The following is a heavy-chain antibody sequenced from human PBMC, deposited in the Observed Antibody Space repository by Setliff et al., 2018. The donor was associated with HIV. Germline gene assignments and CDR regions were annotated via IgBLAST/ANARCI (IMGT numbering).Heavy chain of an antibody. J-gene: IGHJ3*01. Sequence: ETLSLTCSISGATIHYHYWSWIRQPPGKGLEWIGYVDYSGDTEYNPSLQSRATISRDPSKSQVSLNLNSATAADTAVYYCTRGPGGTVPKPLEAFDVWGRGAVVTVS. CDR2: VDYSGDT. CDR1: GATIHYHY. D-gene: IGHD1-7*01. V-gene: IGHV4-59*11. CDR3: TRGPGGTVPKPLEAFDV.